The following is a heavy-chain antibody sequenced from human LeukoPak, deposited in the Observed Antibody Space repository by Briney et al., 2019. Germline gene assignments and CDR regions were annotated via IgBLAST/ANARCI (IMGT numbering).Heavy chain of an antibody. Sequence: SETLSLTCTVSGGSISSYYWSWIRQPPGKGLEWIGYIYYSGSTNYNPSLKSLVTISVDTSKNQFSLKLSSVTAADTAVYYCARHNYYYYDSSGYPPGWFDPWGQGTLVTVSS. D-gene: IGHD3-22*01. CDR2: IYYSGST. J-gene: IGHJ5*02. CDR3: ARHNYYYYDSSGYPPGWFDP. V-gene: IGHV4-59*08. CDR1: GGSISSYY.